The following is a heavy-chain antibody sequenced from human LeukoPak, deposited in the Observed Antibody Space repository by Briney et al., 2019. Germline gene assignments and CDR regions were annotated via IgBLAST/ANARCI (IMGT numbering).Heavy chain of an antibody. CDR3: ARLGGAAAGGGAIFDP. Sequence: SETLSLTCAVYGGSFSAYYWSWIRQPPGKGLEWIGEINHSGTTNYNPSLKSRVTISVDTSKNQFSLKLSSVTAADTAVYYCARLGGAAAGGGAIFDPWGQGTLVTVSS. V-gene: IGHV4-34*01. CDR1: GGSFSAYY. J-gene: IGHJ5*02. CDR2: INHSGTT. D-gene: IGHD6-13*01.